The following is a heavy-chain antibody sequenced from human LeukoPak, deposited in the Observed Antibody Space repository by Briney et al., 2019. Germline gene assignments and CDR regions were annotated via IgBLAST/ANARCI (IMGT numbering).Heavy chain of an antibody. CDR1: GFTFSDYY. D-gene: IGHD3-10*01. CDR2: ITSSSSPT. Sequence: PGGSLRLSCAASGFTFSDYYMSWIRQAPGKGLEWVSYITSSSSPTNYADSVKGRFTISRDNSKNTLYLQMSSLSAEDTAVYYCARTTTPHYYGSGSYALGYWGQGTLVTVPS. J-gene: IGHJ4*02. CDR3: ARTTTPHYYGSGSYALGY. V-gene: IGHV3-11*06.